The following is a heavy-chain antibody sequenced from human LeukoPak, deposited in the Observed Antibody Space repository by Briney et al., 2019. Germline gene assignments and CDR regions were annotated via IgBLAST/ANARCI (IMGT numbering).Heavy chain of an antibody. D-gene: IGHD3-10*01. J-gene: IGHJ3*02. Sequence: GGSLRLSCAASGFTFSSYAMSWVRQAPGKGLEWVSAISGSGGSTYYADSVKGRFTISRDNSKNTLYLQMNSLRAEDTAVYYCARDPTYYYGSGSSEDAFDIWGQGTMVTVSS. V-gene: IGHV3-23*01. CDR2: ISGSGGST. CDR1: GFTFSSYA. CDR3: ARDPTYYYGSGSSEDAFDI.